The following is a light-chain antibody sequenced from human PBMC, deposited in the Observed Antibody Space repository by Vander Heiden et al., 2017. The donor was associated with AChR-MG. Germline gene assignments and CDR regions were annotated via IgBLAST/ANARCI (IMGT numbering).Light chain of an antibody. V-gene: IGKV3-20*01. Sequence: EIVLTQSPGTLSLSPGERATLSCRAGQRDGSSYLAWYQHKPGRAPRLLIYGASSRATGIPDRFSGGESGTDFTLTISRLEPEDFAVYYCQRYGSSPPAFGQGTKVEIK. J-gene: IGKJ1*01. CDR2: GAS. CDR1: QRDGSSY. CDR3: QRYGSSPPA.